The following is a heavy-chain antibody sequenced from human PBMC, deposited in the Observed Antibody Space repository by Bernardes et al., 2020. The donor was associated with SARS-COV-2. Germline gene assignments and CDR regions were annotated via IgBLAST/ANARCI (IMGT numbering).Heavy chain of an antibody. CDR2: INEDGSQK. J-gene: IGHJ5*02. CDR1: GFIFSDFW. D-gene: IGHD2-2*01. Sequence: GSLRLTCAASGFIFSDFWMTWVRQAPGKGLEWVANINEDGSQKYYVDSVKGRFSISRDNAKNSLYLQLNSLRAEDTAVYYCCGSTSWCWFDPWGQGTLVTVSS. V-gene: IGHV3-7*01. CDR3: CGSTSWCWFDP.